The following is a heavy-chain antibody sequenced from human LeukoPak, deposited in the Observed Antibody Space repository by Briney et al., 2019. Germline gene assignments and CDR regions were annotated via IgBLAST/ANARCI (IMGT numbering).Heavy chain of an antibody. D-gene: IGHD2-2*01. CDR1: GFTFSSYG. CDR2: IRYDGSNK. J-gene: IGHJ3*02. Sequence: PGGSLRLSCAASGFTFSSYGMHWVRQAPGKGLEWVAFIRYDGSNKYYADSVKGRFTISRDNSKNTLYLQMNSLRAEDTAVYYCATVVVPAALAAAFDIWGQGTMVTVSS. V-gene: IGHV3-30*02. CDR3: ATVVVPAALAAAFDI.